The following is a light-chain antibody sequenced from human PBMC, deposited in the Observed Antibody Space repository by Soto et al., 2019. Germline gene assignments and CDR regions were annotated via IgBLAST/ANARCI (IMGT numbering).Light chain of an antibody. CDR3: QQYDSSPVT. V-gene: IGKV3-20*01. CDR2: GAS. J-gene: IGKJ4*01. CDR1: QSVSSSY. Sequence: EIVLTQSPGTLSLSPGERATLFCRASQSVSSSYLAWYQQKPGQAPRLVIYGASSRASGIPDRLSGSGSGTDFTLTISRLEPEDFAVYYCQQYDSSPVTFGGGTKAEIK.